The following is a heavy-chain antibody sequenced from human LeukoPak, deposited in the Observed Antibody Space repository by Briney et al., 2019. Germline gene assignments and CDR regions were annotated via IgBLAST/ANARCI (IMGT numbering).Heavy chain of an antibody. CDR3: ARDSRYCSGGSCYGMDV. CDR1: GFTFSSYS. V-gene: IGHV3-21*01. D-gene: IGHD2-15*01. CDR2: ISSSSSSYI. J-gene: IGHJ6*04. Sequence: GSLRLSCAASGFTFSSYSMNWVRQAPGKGLEWVSSISSSSSSYIYYADSVKGRFTISRDNAKNSLYLQMNSLRAEDTAVYYCARDSRYCSGGSCYGMDVWGKGTTVTVSS.